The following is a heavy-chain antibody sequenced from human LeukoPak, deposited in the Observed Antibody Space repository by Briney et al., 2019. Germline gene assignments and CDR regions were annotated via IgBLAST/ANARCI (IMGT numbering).Heavy chain of an antibody. Sequence: SETLSLTCTVSGGSISSYYWSWIRQPAGKGLEWIGCIYISGSPTYNPSLKSRVTMSVDTSKNRFSLKLNSVTAADTAVYYCARDTGSTAYPNWFDPWGQGTVVTVSS. CDR2: IYISGSP. CDR3: ARDTGSTAYPNWFDP. V-gene: IGHV4-4*07. CDR1: GGSISSYY. J-gene: IGHJ5*02. D-gene: IGHD3-16*01.